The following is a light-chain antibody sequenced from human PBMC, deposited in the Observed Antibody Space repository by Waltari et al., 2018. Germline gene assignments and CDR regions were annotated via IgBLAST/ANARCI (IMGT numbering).Light chain of an antibody. CDR2: KAF. V-gene: IGKV1-5*03. J-gene: IGKJ4*01. Sequence: DIPMTPSPSTLSASVGDRITITCRASQSIRDWLAWYQQKPGKAPKVLIYKAFTFESGVPSRFSGRGFGTEFTLTISSLQPDDCATYYCQQYNTFSVTFGGGTKVEIK. CDR1: QSIRDW. CDR3: QQYNTFSVT.